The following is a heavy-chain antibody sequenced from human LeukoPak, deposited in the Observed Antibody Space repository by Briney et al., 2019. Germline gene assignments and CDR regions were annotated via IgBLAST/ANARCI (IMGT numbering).Heavy chain of an antibody. CDR2: ISSNGGST. V-gene: IGHV3-64*01. CDR1: GFTFSSYA. Sequence: GGSLRLSCAASGFTFSSYAMHWVRQAPGKGLEYVSAISSNGGSTYYANSVKGRFTISRDNSKNTLYLQMGSLRAEDTAVYYCAKVPSGYGFDPWGQGTLVTVSS. CDR3: AKVPSGYGFDP. D-gene: IGHD3-22*01. J-gene: IGHJ5*02.